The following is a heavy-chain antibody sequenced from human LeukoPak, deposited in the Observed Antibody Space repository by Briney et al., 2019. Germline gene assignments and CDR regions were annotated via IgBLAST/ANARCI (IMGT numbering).Heavy chain of an antibody. V-gene: IGHV3-23*01. CDR1: GFTFSSYA. J-gene: IGHJ6*02. CDR2: ISGSGGST. D-gene: IGHD6-19*01. Sequence: PGGSLRLSCAASGFTFSSYAMSWVRQDPGKGLEWVSAISGSGGSTYYADSVKGRFTISRDNSKNTLYLQMNSLRAEDTAVYYCAKDSGSGWFGGDYYYGMDVWGQGTTVTVCS. CDR3: AKDSGSGWFGGDYYYGMDV.